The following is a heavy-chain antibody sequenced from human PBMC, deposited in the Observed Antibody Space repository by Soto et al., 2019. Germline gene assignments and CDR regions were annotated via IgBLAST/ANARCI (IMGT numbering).Heavy chain of an antibody. V-gene: IGHV1-69*13. D-gene: IGHD4-4*01. J-gene: IGHJ6*02. Sequence: SVKVSCKASGGTFSSYAISWVRQAPGQGLEWMGGIIPIFGTANYAQKFQGRVTITADESTSTAYMELSSLRSEDTAAYYCARDQPPTVTTNYYYGMDVWGQGTTVTVSS. CDR1: GGTFSSYA. CDR3: ARDQPPTVTTNYYYGMDV. CDR2: IIPIFGTA.